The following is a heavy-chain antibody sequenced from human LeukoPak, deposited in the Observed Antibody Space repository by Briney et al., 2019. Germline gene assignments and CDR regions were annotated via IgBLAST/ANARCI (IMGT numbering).Heavy chain of an antibody. CDR3: ARDLARQWLGANAEYFQH. D-gene: IGHD6-19*01. Sequence: GASVKVSCKASGYTFTSYGISWVRQAPGQGLEWMGWISAYNGNTNYAQKLQGRVTMTTDTSTSTAYMELRSLRSDDTAVYYCARDLARQWLGANAEYFQHWGQGTLVTVSS. CDR1: GYTFTSYG. CDR2: ISAYNGNT. J-gene: IGHJ1*01. V-gene: IGHV1-18*01.